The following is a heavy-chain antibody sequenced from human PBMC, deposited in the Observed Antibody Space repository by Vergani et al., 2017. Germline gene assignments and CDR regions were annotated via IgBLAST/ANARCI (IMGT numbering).Heavy chain of an antibody. J-gene: IGHJ6*02. CDR1: GGSISSYY. V-gene: IGHV4-59*01. D-gene: IGHD5-24*01. CDR2: IYYSGST. Sequence: QVQLQESGPGLVKPSETLSLTCTVSGGSISSYYWSWIRQPPGKGLEWIGYIYYSGSTNYNPSLKRRVTISVDTSKNQFSLKRSSVTAADTAVYYLARDARDGYNFDYYYYYGMDVWGQGTTVTVSS. CDR3: ARDARDGYNFDYYYYYGMDV.